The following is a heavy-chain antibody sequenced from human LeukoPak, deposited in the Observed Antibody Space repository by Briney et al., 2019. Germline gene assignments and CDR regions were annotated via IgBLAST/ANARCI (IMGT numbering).Heavy chain of an antibody. CDR3: ARQSGYSYGYVDY. D-gene: IGHD5-18*01. CDR1: GFTVSSNY. V-gene: IGHV3-66*04. J-gene: IGHJ4*02. Sequence: GGSLRLSCAASGFTVSSNYMSWVRQAPGKGLEWVSVIYSGGSTYYADSVKGRFTISRDNSKNTLYLQMNSLRAGDTAVYYCARQSGYSYGYVDYWGQGTLVTVSS. CDR2: IYSGGST.